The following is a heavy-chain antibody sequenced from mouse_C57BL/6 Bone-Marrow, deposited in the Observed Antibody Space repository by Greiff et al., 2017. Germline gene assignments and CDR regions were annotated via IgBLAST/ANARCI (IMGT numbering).Heavy chain of an antibody. Sequence: VQLKESGAELVRPGASVKLSCTASGFNIKDDYMHWVKQRPEQGLEWIGWIDPENGDTEYASKFQGKATITEDTSSNTAYLPLSSLTSEDTAVYYCTTGSNYDFDYWGQGTTLTVSS. V-gene: IGHV14-4*01. CDR3: TTGSNYDFDY. D-gene: IGHD2-5*01. CDR1: GFNIKDDY. J-gene: IGHJ2*01. CDR2: IDPENGDT.